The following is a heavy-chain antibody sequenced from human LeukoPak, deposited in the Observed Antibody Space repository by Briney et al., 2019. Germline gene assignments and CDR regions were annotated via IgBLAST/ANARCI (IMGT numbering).Heavy chain of an antibody. Sequence: GGSLRLSCAASGFTLRSYTMNWVRQAPGKGLEWVSSIGISSNKIYYADSVKGRFIISRDNAKNSVYLQMNSLRAEDTAVYYCARDRGWSQFDYWGQGVLVTVSS. V-gene: IGHV3-21*01. CDR2: IGISSNKI. D-gene: IGHD3-10*01. J-gene: IGHJ4*02. CDR1: GFTLRSYT. CDR3: ARDRGWSQFDY.